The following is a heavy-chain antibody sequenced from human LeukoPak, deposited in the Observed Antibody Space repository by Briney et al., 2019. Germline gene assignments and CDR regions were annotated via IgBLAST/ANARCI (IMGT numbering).Heavy chain of an antibody. CDR1: GFTVSSTY. V-gene: IGHV3-21*01. Sequence: GGSLRLSCVVSGFTVSSTYMSWVRQAPGKELEWVSSISSSSSYIYYADSVKGRFTISRDNAKNSLYLQMNSLRAEDTAVYYCARDLIRGVDAFDIWGQGTMVTVSS. CDR3: ARDLIRGVDAFDI. D-gene: IGHD3-10*01. J-gene: IGHJ3*02. CDR2: ISSSSSYI.